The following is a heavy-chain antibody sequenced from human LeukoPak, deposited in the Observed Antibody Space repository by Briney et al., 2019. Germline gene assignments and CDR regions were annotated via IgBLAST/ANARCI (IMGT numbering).Heavy chain of an antibody. CDR2: IYHSGST. J-gene: IGHJ1*01. CDR1: GGSISTYY. D-gene: IGHD6-6*01. CDR3: ARGGAARLHFQN. V-gene: IGHV4-59*01. Sequence: SETLSLACTVSGGSISTYYWNWIRQPPGKGLEWIGYIYHSGSTNYNPSLQSRVTLSVDTSKNQFSLNLNSVTAADTAVYYCARGGAARLHFQNWGQGTLVTVSS.